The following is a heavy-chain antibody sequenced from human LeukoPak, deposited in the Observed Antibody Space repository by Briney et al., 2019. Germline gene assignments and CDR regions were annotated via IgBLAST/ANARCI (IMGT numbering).Heavy chain of an antibody. CDR3: ARSGKDMVVVPVAATHQYYYMEV. CDR2: INPNSGAT. D-gene: IGHD2-2*01. Sequence: GASVKVSCKASGYTLTGYYMHWVRQAPGQGLEWMGWINPNSGATNYAKKFQGRVTMTTDTSISTAYMELSRRRLDAAAVYYCARSGKDMVVVPVAATHQYYYMEVWGKGTTGIVSS. J-gene: IGHJ6*03. V-gene: IGHV1-2*02. CDR1: GYTLTGYY.